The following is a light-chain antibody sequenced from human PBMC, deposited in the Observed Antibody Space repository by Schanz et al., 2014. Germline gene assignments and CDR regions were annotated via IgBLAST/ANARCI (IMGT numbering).Light chain of an antibody. Sequence: EIVLTQSPGTLSLSPGERATLSCRASQSVTKAYLAWYQQKPGQAPRLLIYGASSRATGISDRFSGSGSGTEFTLTISRLEPEDFAVFYCQQYGSSPGTFGQGTKVEIK. V-gene: IGKV3-20*01. CDR1: QSVTKAY. CDR3: QQYGSSPGT. CDR2: GAS. J-gene: IGKJ1*01.